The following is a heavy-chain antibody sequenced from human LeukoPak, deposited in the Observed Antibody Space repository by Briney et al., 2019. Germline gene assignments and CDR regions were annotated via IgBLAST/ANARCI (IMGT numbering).Heavy chain of an antibody. J-gene: IGHJ4*02. CDR3: ASYRYSSSCYIY. V-gene: IGHV3-30*02. CDR1: EFIFSNYD. CDR2: IQYSGTNK. Sequence: GGSLRLSCAASEFIFSNYDMHWVRQAPGKGLEWVSYIQYSGTNKNYPDSVKGRFSISRDNSKNTVYLHMNSLRAEDTAVYFCASYRYSSSCYIYWGQGTLVTVSS. D-gene: IGHD6-13*01.